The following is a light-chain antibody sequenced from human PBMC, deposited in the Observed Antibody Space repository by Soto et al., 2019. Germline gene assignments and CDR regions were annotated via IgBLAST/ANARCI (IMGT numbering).Light chain of an antibody. CDR2: DVS. Sequence: QSVLTQPDSVSGSPGQSITISCTGTSSDVGGYNYVSWYQQHPGKAPKLMIYDVSNRPSGVSKRFSGSKSGNTASLTISGLQAEDEADYYCSSYTSSSTPYVFGTGTKVTVL. CDR1: SSDVGGYNY. V-gene: IGLV2-14*01. CDR3: SSYTSSSTPYV. J-gene: IGLJ1*01.